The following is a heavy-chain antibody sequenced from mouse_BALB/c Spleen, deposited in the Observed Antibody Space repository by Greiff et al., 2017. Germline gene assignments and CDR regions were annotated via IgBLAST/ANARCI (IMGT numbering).Heavy chain of an antibody. CDR2: IWSDGST. Sequence: QVQLKESGPDLVAPSQSLSITCTVSGFSLTSYGVHWVRQPPGKGLEWLVVIWSDGSTTYNSALKSRLSISKDNSKSQVFLKMNSLQTDDTAMYYCARAPYGYYAMDYWGQGTSVTVSS. V-gene: IGHV2-6-2*01. CDR1: GFSLTSYG. D-gene: IGHD1-1*02. J-gene: IGHJ4*01. CDR3: ARAPYGYYAMDY.